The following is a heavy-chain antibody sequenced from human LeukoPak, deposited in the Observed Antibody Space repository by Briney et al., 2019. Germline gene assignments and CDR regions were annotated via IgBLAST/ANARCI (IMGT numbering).Heavy chain of an antibody. Sequence: ASVKVSCKASGYTFTSYGISWVRQAPGQGLEWMGWISAYNGNTNYAQELQGRVTMTTDTSTSTAYMELRSLRSDDTAVYYCARDRTIFGVVIIDTGFDYWGQGTLVTVSS. CDR3: ARDRTIFGVVIIDTGFDY. D-gene: IGHD3-3*01. V-gene: IGHV1-18*01. CDR1: GYTFTSYG. J-gene: IGHJ4*02. CDR2: ISAYNGNT.